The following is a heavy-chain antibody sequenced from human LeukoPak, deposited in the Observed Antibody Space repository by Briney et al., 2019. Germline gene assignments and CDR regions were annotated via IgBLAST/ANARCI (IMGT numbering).Heavy chain of an antibody. D-gene: IGHD1-26*01. CDR3: AREFVVGAPIDY. CDR2: IKQDGSEK. V-gene: IGHV3-7*01. CDR1: GFTFSNAW. Sequence: PGGSLRLSCAASGFTFSNAWMSWVRQAPGRGLEWVANIKQDGSEKYYVDSVKGRFAISRDNAKNSLYLQMNSLRAEDTAVYYCAREFVVGAPIDYWGQGTLVTVSS. J-gene: IGHJ4*02.